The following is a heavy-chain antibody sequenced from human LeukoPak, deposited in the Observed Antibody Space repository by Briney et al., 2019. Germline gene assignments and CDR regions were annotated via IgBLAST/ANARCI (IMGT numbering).Heavy chain of an antibody. CDR2: IRGKENSFAT. V-gene: IGHV3-73*01. CDR3: TRHELGEPGDY. J-gene: IGHJ4*02. D-gene: IGHD1-26*01. Sequence: GGSLRLSCAASRFIFSDSAIHWVRQASGKGLEWVGRIRGKENSFATAYGASVQGRFTISRDESKNTAYLQMNSLKIEDTALYYCTRHELGEPGDYWGQGTLVTVSS. CDR1: RFIFSDSA.